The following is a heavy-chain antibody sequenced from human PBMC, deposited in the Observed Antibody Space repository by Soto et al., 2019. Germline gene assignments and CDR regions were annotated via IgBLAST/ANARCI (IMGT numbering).Heavy chain of an antibody. J-gene: IGHJ6*02. CDR3: AREKLVVVEDYYYGMDV. D-gene: IGHD2-15*01. Sequence: EGSLRLSCAASGFTFSSYAMHWVRQAPGKGLEWVAVISYDGSNKYYADSVKGRFTISRDNSKNTLYLQMNSLRAEDTAVYYCAREKLVVVEDYYYGMDVWGQGTTVTVSS. CDR1: GFTFSSYA. V-gene: IGHV3-30-3*01. CDR2: ISYDGSNK.